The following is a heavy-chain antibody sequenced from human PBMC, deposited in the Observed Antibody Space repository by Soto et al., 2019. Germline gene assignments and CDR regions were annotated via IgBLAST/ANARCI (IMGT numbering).Heavy chain of an antibody. CDR1: GGTFSSDA. D-gene: IGHD3-22*01. CDR3: ARCHSDSSGPGYLDS. CDR2: VIPMFPKA. Sequence: QVRLVQSEAEVKKAGSSVKVSCKASGGTFSSDAVTWVRQAPGQGLEWMGGVIPMFPKANYAQKFQGRVTITAVKSTSTVYMELNSLKSEDTAVYYCARCHSDSSGPGYLDSWGQGTLVTVTS. V-gene: IGHV1-69*06. J-gene: IGHJ4*02.